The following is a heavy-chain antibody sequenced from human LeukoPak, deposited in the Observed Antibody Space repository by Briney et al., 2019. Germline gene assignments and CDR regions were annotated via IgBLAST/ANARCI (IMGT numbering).Heavy chain of an antibody. CDR2: ISSSSSYI. D-gene: IGHD1-14*01. Sequence: PGGSLRLSCAASGFTFSSYWMSWVRQAPGKGLEWVSSISSSSSYIYYADSVKGRFTISRDNAKNSLYLQMNSLRAEDTAVYYCARAFSGENVDYWGQGTLVTVSS. J-gene: IGHJ4*02. V-gene: IGHV3-21*01. CDR1: GFTFSSYW. CDR3: ARAFSGENVDY.